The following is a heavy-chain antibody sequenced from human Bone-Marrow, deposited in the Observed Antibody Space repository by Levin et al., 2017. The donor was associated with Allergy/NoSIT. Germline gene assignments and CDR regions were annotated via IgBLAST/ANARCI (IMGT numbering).Heavy chain of an antibody. CDR2: IFPDDSDT. J-gene: IGHJ3*02. V-gene: IGHV5-51*01. CDR3: ARRGYCSSTNCYWYAFEI. D-gene: IGHD2-2*01. Sequence: ASVKVSCEASGYSFTSYWIGWVRQMPGKGLEWMGSIFPDDSDTKYSPSFQGQVTFSADKSISTAYLQWSSLKASDTAIYYCARRGYCSSTNCYWYAFEIWGQGTMVIVSS. CDR1: GYSFTSYW.